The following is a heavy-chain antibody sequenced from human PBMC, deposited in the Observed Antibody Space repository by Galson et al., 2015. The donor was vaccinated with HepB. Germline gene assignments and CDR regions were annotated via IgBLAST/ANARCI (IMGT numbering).Heavy chain of an antibody. V-gene: IGHV1-2*06. CDR3: ARDHYDILTGYLGYFDY. CDR2: INPNSGGT. Sequence: SVKVSCKASGYTFTGYYMHWVRQAPGQGLEWMGRINPNSGGTNYAQKFQGRVTMTRDTSISTAYMELSRLRSDDTAVYYCARDHYDILTGYLGYFDYWGQGTLVTVSS. CDR1: GYTFTGYY. J-gene: IGHJ4*02. D-gene: IGHD3-9*01.